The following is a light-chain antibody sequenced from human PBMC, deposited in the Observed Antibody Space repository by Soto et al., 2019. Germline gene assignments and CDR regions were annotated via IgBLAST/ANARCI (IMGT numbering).Light chain of an antibody. V-gene: IGKV3-20*01. Sequence: EIVLTQSPRTLSLSPGESATLSCTASQSVRSNSLAWYQQKPGQAPRLLMFGASGRATGTPPRFSGRGSGTDFPLPISRLEPEDFAVYYCQQYGTSPLTFGGGTKVDI. CDR2: GAS. J-gene: IGKJ4*01. CDR3: QQYGTSPLT. CDR1: QSVRSNS.